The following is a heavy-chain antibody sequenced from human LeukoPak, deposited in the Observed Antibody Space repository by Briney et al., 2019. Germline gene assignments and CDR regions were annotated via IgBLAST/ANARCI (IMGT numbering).Heavy chain of an antibody. CDR1: GFTVSSNY. V-gene: IGHV3-66*01. D-gene: IGHD6-19*01. J-gene: IGHJ3*02. Sequence: GGSLRLSCAASGFTVSSNYMSWVRQAPGKGLEWVSVIYSGGSTYYADSVKGRFTISRDNSKNTLYLQMNSLRAEDTAVYYCAREEWGRSGWGGAFDIWGQGTMVTVSS. CDR2: IYSGGST. CDR3: AREEWGRSGWGGAFDI.